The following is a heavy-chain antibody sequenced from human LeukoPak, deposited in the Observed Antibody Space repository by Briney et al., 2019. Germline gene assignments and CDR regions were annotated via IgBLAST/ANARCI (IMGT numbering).Heavy chain of an antibody. CDR2: INHSGST. CDR1: GGSFSGYY. Sequence: SETMSLTCAVYGGSFSGYYWSWIRQPPGEGLEWIGEINHSGSTNYNPSLKSRVTISVDTSKNQFSLKLSSVTAADTAVYYCARGIPTTVTTSRFDYWGQGTLVTVSS. D-gene: IGHD4-17*01. CDR3: ARGIPTTVTTSRFDY. V-gene: IGHV4-34*01. J-gene: IGHJ4*02.